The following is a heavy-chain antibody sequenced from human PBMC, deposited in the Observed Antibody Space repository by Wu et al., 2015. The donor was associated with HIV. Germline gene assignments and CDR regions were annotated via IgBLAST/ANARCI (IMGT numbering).Heavy chain of an antibody. Sequence: QVQLVQSGAEVKKPGSSVKVSCKASGGTFSSYAISWVRQAPGQGLEWLGIINPGVNRISYAQNFQGRLTITRDTATSTVYMELSSLRSVDTAVYYCAARIGNMEAFNIWGQGTMVTVSS. CDR3: AARIGNMEAFNI. J-gene: IGHJ3*02. CDR2: INPGVNRI. V-gene: IGHV1-46*03. D-gene: IGHD1/OR15-1a*01. CDR1: GGTFSSYA.